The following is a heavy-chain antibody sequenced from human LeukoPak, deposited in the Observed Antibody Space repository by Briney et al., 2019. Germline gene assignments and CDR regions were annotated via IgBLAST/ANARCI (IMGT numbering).Heavy chain of an antibody. CDR2: TYYRSKWYN. CDR3: SRGLSDYYDY. J-gene: IGHJ4*02. CDR1: GDSVSSNSVA. D-gene: IGHD3-22*01. Sequence: SQTLSLTCAISGDSVSSNSVAWHWIRQSPSRGLEWLGRTYYRSKWYNDYAVSVKSRITINPDTSKNQFSLRLSSVTPEDTAVYYCSRGLSDYYDYWGQGTLVTVSS. V-gene: IGHV6-1*01.